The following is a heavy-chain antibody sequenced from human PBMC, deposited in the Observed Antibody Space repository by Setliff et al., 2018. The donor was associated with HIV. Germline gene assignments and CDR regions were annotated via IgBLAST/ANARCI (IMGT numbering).Heavy chain of an antibody. J-gene: IGHJ3*01. Sequence: GESLKISCQGSGYSFSTYWIGWVRQMPGKGLEWMGITYPGTSTTKYSPSFQGQVTISADKSISTTYLQWSSLKASDTAMYYCASLSGYSGDAFDVWGQGTMVTVS. CDR2: TYPGTSTT. V-gene: IGHV5-51*01. CDR3: ASLSGYSGDAFDV. CDR1: GYSFSTYW. D-gene: IGHD3-22*01.